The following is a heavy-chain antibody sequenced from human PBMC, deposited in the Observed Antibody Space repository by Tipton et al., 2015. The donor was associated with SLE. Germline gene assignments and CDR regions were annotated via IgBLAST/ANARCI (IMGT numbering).Heavy chain of an antibody. CDR3: ARDWGGAALDF. D-gene: IGHD2-21*01. J-gene: IGHJ4*02. V-gene: IGHV4-4*07. CDR1: GDSISNHY. Sequence: TLSLTCTVSGDSISNHYWSWIRQPAGKGPEWIGRIYTGGRTIHNPSLNSRVTMSLDTSKSQFSLKLTSVTAADTAVYYCARDWGGAALDFWGQGTLVTVSS. CDR2: IYTGGRT.